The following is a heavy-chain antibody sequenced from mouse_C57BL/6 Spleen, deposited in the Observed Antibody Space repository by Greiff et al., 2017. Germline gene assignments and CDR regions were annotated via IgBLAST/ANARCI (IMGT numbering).Heavy chain of an antibody. CDR3: ARDDYYYGSSHVMDY. V-gene: IGHV1-80*01. CDR2: IYPGDGDT. CDR1: GYAFSSYW. Sequence: QVQLQQSGAELVKPGASVKISCKASGYAFSSYWMNWVKQRPGKGLEWIGQIYPGDGDTNYNGKFKGKATLTADKSSSTAYMQLSSLTSEDSAVYFCARDDYYYGSSHVMDYWGQGTSVTVSS. D-gene: IGHD1-1*01. J-gene: IGHJ4*01.